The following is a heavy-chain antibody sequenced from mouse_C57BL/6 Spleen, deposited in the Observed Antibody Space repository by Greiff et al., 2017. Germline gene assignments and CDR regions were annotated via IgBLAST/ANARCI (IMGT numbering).Heavy chain of an antibody. V-gene: IGHV5-15*01. CDR3: ARSYDLYAMDY. CDR1: GFTFSDYG. D-gene: IGHD2-3*01. J-gene: IGHJ4*01. CDR2: ISNLAYSI. Sequence: EVKLMESGGGLVQPGGSLKLSCAASGFTFSDYGMAWVRQAPRKGPEWVAFISNLAYSIYYADTVTGRFTISRENAKNTLYLEMSSLRSEDTAMYYCARSYDLYAMDYWGQGTSVTVSS.